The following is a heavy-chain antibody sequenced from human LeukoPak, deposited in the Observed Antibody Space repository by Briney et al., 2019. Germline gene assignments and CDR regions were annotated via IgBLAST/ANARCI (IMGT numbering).Heavy chain of an antibody. Sequence: ASVKVSCKASGYTSTSYYMHWVRQAPGQGLEWMGIINPSGGSTSYAQKFQGRVTMTRDTSTSTVYMELSSLRSEDTAVYYCARDRADVWGSYRPFYYYYGMDVWGQGTTVTVSS. CDR2: INPSGGST. CDR3: ARDRADVWGSYRPFYYYYGMDV. V-gene: IGHV1-46*01. CDR1: GYTSTSYY. D-gene: IGHD3-16*02. J-gene: IGHJ6*02.